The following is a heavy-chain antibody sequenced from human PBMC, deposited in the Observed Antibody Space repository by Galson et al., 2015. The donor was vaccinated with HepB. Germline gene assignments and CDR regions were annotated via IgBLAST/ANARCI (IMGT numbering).Heavy chain of an antibody. V-gene: IGHV4-59*01. CDR2: IYYSGST. D-gene: IGHD4-23*01. CDR3: AGFSLRWSKYNWFDP. CDR1: GGSISSYC. J-gene: IGHJ5*02. Sequence: ETLSLTCTVSGGSISSYCWSWIRQPPGKGLEWIGYIYYSGSTNYNPSLKSRVTISVDTSKNQFSLKLSSVTAADTAVYYCAGFSLRWSKYNWFDPWGQGTLVTVSS.